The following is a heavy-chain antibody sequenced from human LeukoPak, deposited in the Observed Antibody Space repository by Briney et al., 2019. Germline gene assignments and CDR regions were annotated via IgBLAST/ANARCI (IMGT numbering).Heavy chain of an antibody. D-gene: IGHD6-13*01. Sequence: PSETLSLTCTVSGGSISSGGYYWSWIRQHPGKGLEWIGYIYYSRSTYYNPSLKSRVTISVDTSKNQFSLKLSSVTAADTAVYYCASSIAAAGTGGWFDPWGQGTLVTVSS. CDR3: ASSIAAAGTGGWFDP. J-gene: IGHJ5*02. V-gene: IGHV4-31*03. CDR1: GGSISSGGYY. CDR2: IYYSRST.